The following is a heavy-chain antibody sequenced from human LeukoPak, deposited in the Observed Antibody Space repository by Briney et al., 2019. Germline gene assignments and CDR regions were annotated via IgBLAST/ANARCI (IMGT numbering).Heavy chain of an antibody. D-gene: IGHD4-11*01. Sequence: ASVKVSCKASGYTFTGYYMHWVRQAPGQGLGWMGIIIPSSGSTTYAQKFQGRVTMTRDTSTSTVYMELSSLTSDDTAVYFCARSDYNDYRGLGFWGQGTLVTVSS. V-gene: IGHV1-46*01. CDR2: IIPSSGST. CDR3: ARSDYNDYRGLGF. CDR1: GYTFTGYY. J-gene: IGHJ4*02.